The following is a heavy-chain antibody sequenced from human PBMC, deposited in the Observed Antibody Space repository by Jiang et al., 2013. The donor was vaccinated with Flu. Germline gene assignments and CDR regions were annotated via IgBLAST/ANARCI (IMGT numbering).Heavy chain of an antibody. J-gene: IGHJ6*03. CDR2: IYPGDSDT. CDR3: ARQYYDSSHYMDV. CDR1: GYSFTSYW. Sequence: KGSGYSFTSYWIGWVRQMPGKGLEWMGIIYPGDSDTRYSPSFQGQVTISADKSISTAYLQWSSLKASDTAMYYCARQYYDSSHYMDVWGKGTTVTVSS. V-gene: IGHV5-51*01. D-gene: IGHD3-22*01.